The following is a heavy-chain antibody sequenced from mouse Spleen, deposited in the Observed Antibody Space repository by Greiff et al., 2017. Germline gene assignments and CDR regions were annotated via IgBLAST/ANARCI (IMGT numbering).Heavy chain of an antibody. CDR1: SYTFTRYG. V-gene: IGHV1-81*01. CDR3: ARRVYAGYYTAMDY. J-gene: IGHJ4*01. D-gene: IGHD2-3*01. Sequence: VQLQQSGADLASPWASVKLSCKASSYTFTRYGISWVKQRTGQGLEWIGYMYPSSGNAYYNEKFTGKAPLTADTSSSTAYMDLRSLTSEDSAVYFGARRVYAGYYTAMDYWGQGTSVTVSS. CDR2: MYPSSGNA.